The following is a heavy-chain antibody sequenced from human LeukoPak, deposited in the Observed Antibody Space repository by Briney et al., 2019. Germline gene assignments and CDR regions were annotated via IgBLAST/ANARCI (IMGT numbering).Heavy chain of an antibody. D-gene: IGHD4-17*01. CDR3: ARQQSRVTVTTFDY. V-gene: IGHV1-18*04. Sequence: ASVKVSCKASGYTFTGYYMHWVRQAPGQGLEWMGWISAYNGNTNYAQKLQGRVTMTTDTSTSTAYMELRSLRSDDTAVYYCARQQSRVTVTTFDYWGQGTLVTVSS. CDR1: GYTFTGYY. J-gene: IGHJ4*02. CDR2: ISAYNGNT.